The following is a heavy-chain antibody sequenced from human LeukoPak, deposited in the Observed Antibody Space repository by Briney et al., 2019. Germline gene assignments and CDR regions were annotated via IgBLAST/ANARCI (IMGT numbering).Heavy chain of an antibody. CDR2: INGSGGET. CDR3: AKDERNWNYNLASQTYD. D-gene: IGHD1-7*01. Sequence: GGSLRLSCAASRFTFSNYAMNWVRQAPGKGLEWVSDINGSGGETYYADSVKGRFTISRDNSKNTLYLQMSSLRAEDTAVYYCAKDERNWNYNLASQTYDWGQGTLVTVSS. V-gene: IGHV3-23*01. CDR1: RFTFSNYA. J-gene: IGHJ4*02.